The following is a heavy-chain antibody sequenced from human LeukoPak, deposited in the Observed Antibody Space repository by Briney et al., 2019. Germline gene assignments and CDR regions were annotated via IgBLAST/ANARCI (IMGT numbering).Heavy chain of an antibody. V-gene: IGHV1-69*13. CDR3: ARDIDGDPTYRYFDL. J-gene: IGHJ2*01. CDR1: GGTFSSYA. D-gene: IGHD4-17*01. CDR2: IIPIFGTA. Sequence: GASVKVSCKASGGTFSSYAISWVRQAPGQGLEWMGGIIPIFGTANYAQKFQGRVTITADESTSTAYMELSSLRSEDTAVYYCARDIDGDPTYRYFDLWGRGTLVTVSS.